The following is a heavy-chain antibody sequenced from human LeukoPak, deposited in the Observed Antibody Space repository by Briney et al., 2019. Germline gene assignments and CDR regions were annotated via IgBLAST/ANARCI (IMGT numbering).Heavy chain of an antibody. V-gene: IGHV3-30*18. CDR2: ISYDGSNK. J-gene: IGHJ4*02. Sequence: PGGSLRLSCAASGFTFSSYGMHWVRQAPGKGLEWVAVISYDGSNKYYADSVKGRFTISRDNSKNTLYLQMNSLRAEDTAVYYCAKEWRNIGYPLFDYWGLGTLVTVSS. CDR1: GFTFSSYG. CDR3: AKEWRNIGYPLFDY. D-gene: IGHD2/OR15-2a*01.